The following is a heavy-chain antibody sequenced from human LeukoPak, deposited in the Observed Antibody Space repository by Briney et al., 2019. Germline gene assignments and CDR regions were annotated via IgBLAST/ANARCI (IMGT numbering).Heavy chain of an antibody. CDR2: IYTTGST. CDR3: ARHRSYDYVWGSYRYGYYFDY. Sequence: PSQTLSLTCTVSGGSISSGSFYWSWLRQPAGKGLEFIGRIYTTGSTNYNPSLKSRVTISVDTSKNQFSLKLSSVTAADTAVYYCARHRSYDYVWGSYRYGYYFDYWGQGTLVTVSS. J-gene: IGHJ4*02. D-gene: IGHD3-16*02. V-gene: IGHV4-61*02. CDR1: GGSISSGSFY.